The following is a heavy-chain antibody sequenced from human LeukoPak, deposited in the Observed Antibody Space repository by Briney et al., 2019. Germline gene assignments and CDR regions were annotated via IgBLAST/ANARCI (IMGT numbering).Heavy chain of an antibody. D-gene: IGHD5-18*01. V-gene: IGHV3-7*01. J-gene: IGHJ4*02. Sequence: PGGSLRLSCAASGFTFSSYWMSWVHQTPGKGLEWVANIKQDGSEKYYVDSVKGRFTISRDNAKNSLYLQMNSLRAEDTAVYYCARDLSGVTGYTYGRGIDYWGQGTLVTVSS. CDR2: IKQDGSEK. CDR1: GFTFSSYW. CDR3: ARDLSGVTGYTYGRGIDY.